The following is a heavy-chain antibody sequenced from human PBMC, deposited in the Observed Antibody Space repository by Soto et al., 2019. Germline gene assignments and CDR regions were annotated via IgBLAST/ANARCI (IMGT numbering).Heavy chain of an antibody. J-gene: IGHJ6*02. CDR2: IYYSGST. V-gene: IGHV4-39*01. Sequence: QLQLQESGPGLVKPSETLSLTCTVSGGSISSSSYYWGWIRQPPGKGLEWIGSIYYSGSTYYNPSLKSRVTISVDTSKIQFSLKLSSVTAADTAVYYCARAARGGNYYYYGMDVWGQGTTVTVSS. CDR1: GGSISSSSYY. CDR3: ARAARGGNYYYYGMDV. D-gene: IGHD6-6*01.